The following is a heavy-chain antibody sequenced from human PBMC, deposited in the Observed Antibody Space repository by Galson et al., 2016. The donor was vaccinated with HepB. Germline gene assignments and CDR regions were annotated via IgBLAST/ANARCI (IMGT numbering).Heavy chain of an antibody. J-gene: IGHJ4*02. CDR2: IWNDGSNK. V-gene: IGHV3-33*01. CDR1: GFTFRTYG. Sequence: SLRLSCAASGFTFRTYGMHWVRQAPGKGLEWVAVIWNDGSNKYYADSVKGRFTISRDNSNNRLSLQMSNLRAEDTAVYYCARATPLEFSAGFVKVQAAGTPDFWGQGALVAVSS. CDR3: ARATPLEFSAGFVKVQAAGTPDF. D-gene: IGHD6-13*01.